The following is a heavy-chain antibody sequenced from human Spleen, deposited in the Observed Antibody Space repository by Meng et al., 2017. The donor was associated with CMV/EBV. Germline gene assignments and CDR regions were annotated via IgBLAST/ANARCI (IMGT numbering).Heavy chain of an antibody. CDR3: ARVMGRLSRQYYYYGMDV. CDR1: GYTFTGYY. Sequence: ASVKVSCKASGYTFTGYYMHWVRQAPGQGLEWMGWINPNSGGTNYAQKFQGRVTMTRDTSISTAYMELSRLRSDDTAVYHCARVMGRLSRQYYYYGMDVWGQGTTVTVSS. J-gene: IGHJ6*02. V-gene: IGHV1-2*02. CDR2: INPNSGGT. D-gene: IGHD2-8*01.